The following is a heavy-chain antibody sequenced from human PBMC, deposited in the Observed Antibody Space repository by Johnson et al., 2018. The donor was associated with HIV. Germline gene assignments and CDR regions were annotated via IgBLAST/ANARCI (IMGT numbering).Heavy chain of an antibody. J-gene: IGHJ3*01. Sequence: QMLLVESGGGVVQPGKSLTLSCVASGLSFSNFGIHWVRQAPGKGPEWVAVISFDGNLKKYADSVRGRFTISRDNSKNTLYLQMNSLRVEATAVFYCARERGISGGFDFWCQGTRVSVSS. CDR1: GLSFSNFG. CDR3: ARERGISGGFDF. D-gene: IGHD2-15*01. V-gene: IGHV3-30*03. CDR2: ISFDGNLK.